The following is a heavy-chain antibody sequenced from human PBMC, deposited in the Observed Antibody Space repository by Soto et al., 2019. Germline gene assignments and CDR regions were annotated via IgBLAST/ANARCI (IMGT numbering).Heavy chain of an antibody. V-gene: IGHV4-34*01. CDR2: INHSGST. Sequence: SETLSLTCAVYGGSFSGYYWSWIRQPPGKGLEWIGEINHSGSTNYNPSLKSRVTISVDTSKNQFSLKLSSVTAADTAVYYCARSRSSGYYYLGWGQGTLVTVSS. D-gene: IGHD3-22*01. J-gene: IGHJ4*02. CDR1: GGSFSGYY. CDR3: ARSRSSGYYYLG.